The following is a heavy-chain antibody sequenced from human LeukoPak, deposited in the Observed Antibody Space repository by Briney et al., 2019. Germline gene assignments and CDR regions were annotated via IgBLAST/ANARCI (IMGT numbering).Heavy chain of an antibody. J-gene: IGHJ4*02. CDR1: GGSISSGGYY. D-gene: IGHD1-26*01. V-gene: IGHV4-31*03. CDR2: IYYSGST. CDR3: ARSVGATDYFDH. Sequence: SETLSLTCTVSGGSISSGGYYWSWIRQHPGKGLEWIGYIYYSGSTYYNPSLKSRVTISVDTSKNQFSLKLSSVTAADTAVYYCARSVGATDYFDHWGQGTLVTVSS.